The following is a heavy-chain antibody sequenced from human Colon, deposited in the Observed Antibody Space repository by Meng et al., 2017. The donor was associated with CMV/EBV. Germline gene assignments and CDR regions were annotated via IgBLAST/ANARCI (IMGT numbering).Heavy chain of an antibody. CDR2: FSPDGRII. J-gene: IGHJ4*02. D-gene: IGHD1-1*01. CDR1: GFNVYNYW. Sequence: GGSLRLSCAASGFNVYNYWMHWVRQGQGKGLVWVSSFSPDGRIISYADSVKGRFTISRDNARDTLYLQMNSLRAEDTAVYYCAKERAGTTVKYFDYWGQGTLVTVSS. CDR3: AKERAGTTVKYFDY. V-gene: IGHV3-74*01.